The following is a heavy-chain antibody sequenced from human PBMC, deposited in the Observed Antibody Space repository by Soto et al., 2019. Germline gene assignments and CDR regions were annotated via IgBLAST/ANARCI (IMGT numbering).Heavy chain of an antibody. CDR2: ISYDGTKT. CDR3: PKVRGPRRQWLIHALDY. CDR1: GFTFSIYA. J-gene: IGHJ4*02. D-gene: IGHD6-19*01. Sequence: QVQLVESGGGVAQPGRSLRVSCAASGFTFSIYAMHWVRQAPGTGLEWVAVISYDGTKTYYADSVKGRFTISRDNSKNPVYLQMNSLRAQDTAVYYCPKVRGPRRQWLIHALDYWGQGTLVTVSP. V-gene: IGHV3-30*18.